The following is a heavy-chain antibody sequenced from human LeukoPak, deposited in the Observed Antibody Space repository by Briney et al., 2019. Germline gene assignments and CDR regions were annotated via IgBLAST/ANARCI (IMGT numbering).Heavy chain of an antibody. CDR3: ARAREYLAIDY. CDR2: LYSAGNT. CDR1: GFTVSSNY. D-gene: IGHD2/OR15-2a*01. V-gene: IGHV3-66*02. Sequence: GGSLRLSCAASGFTVSSNYMNWVRQAPGKGLEWVSVLYSAGNTFYADSVKGRFTISRDNSKNTLYLQMNSVRAEDTAVYYCARAREYLAIDYWGQGTLVTVSS. J-gene: IGHJ4*02.